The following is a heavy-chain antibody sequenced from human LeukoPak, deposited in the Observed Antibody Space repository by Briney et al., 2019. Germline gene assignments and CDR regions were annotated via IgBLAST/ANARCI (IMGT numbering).Heavy chain of an antibody. CDR1: GGSISSTSYY. Sequence: SETLSLTCTVSGGSISSTSYYWGWIRQPPGKGLEWIGSIYYGGSTYYNPSLESRLTISVDTSKNQFSLMLRSVTAADTAVYYCARQVHSTPIIVLVVTPPHLPDFDVWGRGTLVTVSS. CDR2: IYYGGST. V-gene: IGHV4-39*01. J-gene: IGHJ2*01. D-gene: IGHD2/OR15-2a*01. CDR3: ARQVHSTPIIVLVVTPPHLPDFDV.